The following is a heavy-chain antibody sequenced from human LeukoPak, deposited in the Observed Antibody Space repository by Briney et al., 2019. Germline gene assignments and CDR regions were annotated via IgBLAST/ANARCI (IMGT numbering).Heavy chain of an antibody. D-gene: IGHD6-19*01. V-gene: IGHV4-39*02. Sequence: RASETLSLTCTVSGGSISSSSYYWGWIRQPPGKGLEWIGNIYYTGSTYYNPSLKSRVTISLDASNKQFSLRLSSVTAADTAVYYCARGSHPVTGTLGGCFDPWGQGTLVTVSS. CDR3: ARGSHPVTGTLGGCFDP. J-gene: IGHJ5*02. CDR1: GGSISSSSYY. CDR2: IYYTGST.